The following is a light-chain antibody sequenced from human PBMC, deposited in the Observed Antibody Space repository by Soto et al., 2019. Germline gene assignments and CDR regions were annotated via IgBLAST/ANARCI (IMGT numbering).Light chain of an antibody. CDR3: QQHYDWPRT. V-gene: IGKV3-15*01. J-gene: IGKJ1*01. CDR1: QSVGSD. CDR2: AAS. Sequence: EIMMTQSPATLSVSPGEGATLSCRASQSVGSDLACYQQKPGQAPRLLIYAASTRATGISARFSGSGSGTEFTLTISSLVSEDSAVYYRQQHYDWPRTFGQGTKVDIK.